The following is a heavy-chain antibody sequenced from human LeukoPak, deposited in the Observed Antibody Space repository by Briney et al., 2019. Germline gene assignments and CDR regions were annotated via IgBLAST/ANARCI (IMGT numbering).Heavy chain of an antibody. Sequence: PGGSLRLSCAVSGFTFSSFGMHWVRQAPGKGLEWVAIIWPDGSNEVYIESVKGRFTISRDNSKNTLYLHMNSLRGEDTAMYYCARGCGGGPGCYILDYWGQGTLVTVSS. J-gene: IGHJ4*02. CDR2: IWPDGSNE. CDR1: GFTFSSFG. CDR3: ARGCGGGPGCYILDY. D-gene: IGHD2-21*01. V-gene: IGHV3-33*01.